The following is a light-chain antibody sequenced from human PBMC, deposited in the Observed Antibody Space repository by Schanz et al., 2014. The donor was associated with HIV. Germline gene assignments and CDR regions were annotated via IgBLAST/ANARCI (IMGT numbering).Light chain of an antibody. CDR1: SSNIKINA. J-gene: IGLJ2*01. Sequence: QSVLTQPPSASGTPGQRVTISCSGSSSNIKINAVNRLHPLPGTGPQLLIYATYNRPSGVPDRFSGSKSGTSASLAISGLQSEDEADYYCCSYAGSYTLVVFGGGTKLTVL. V-gene: IGLV1-44*01. CDR3: CSYAGSYTLVV. CDR2: ATY.